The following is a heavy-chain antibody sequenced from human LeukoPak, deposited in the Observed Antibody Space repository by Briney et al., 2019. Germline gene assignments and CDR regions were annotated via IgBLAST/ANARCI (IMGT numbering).Heavy chain of an antibody. Sequence: PGGSLRLSCAGSGFTFGGYGMHWFRHTPGKGLEWVAVIAYDGSRAFYADSVKDRFTISRHNSKNTMSVQMDDLRAEDTAVYYCTRYNNDY. D-gene: IGHD1-14*01. CDR1: GFTFGGYG. CDR2: IAYDGSRA. CDR3: TRYNNDY. V-gene: IGHV3-33*01. J-gene: IGHJ4*01.